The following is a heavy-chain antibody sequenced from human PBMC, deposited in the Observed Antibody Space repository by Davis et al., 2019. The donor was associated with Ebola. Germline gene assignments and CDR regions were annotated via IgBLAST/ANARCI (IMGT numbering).Heavy chain of an antibody. Sequence: AASVKVSCKASGYTFTSYGISWVRQAPGQGLEWMGWISAYNGNTNYAQKLQGRVTMTTDTSTSTAYMELRSLRSDDTAVYYCARDSGMVRAHLCDYWGQGTLVTVSS. CDR2: ISAYNGNT. CDR3: ARDSGMVRAHLCDY. V-gene: IGHV1-18*01. D-gene: IGHD3-10*01. CDR1: GYTFTSYG. J-gene: IGHJ4*02.